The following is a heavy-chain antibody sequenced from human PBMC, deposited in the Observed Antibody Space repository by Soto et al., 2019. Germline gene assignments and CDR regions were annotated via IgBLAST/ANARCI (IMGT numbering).Heavy chain of an antibody. J-gene: IGHJ2*01. V-gene: IGHV2-5*02. Sequence: QITLKESGPTLVKPTQTLTLTCTFSGYSLSTSGLGVAWIRQPPGMALEWLALIYWDNDKNYSPSLKSRLTITKDTSKNQVVLTMTNMDPMDTATYYCAHSGGAKAWLLPPEVYFDLWGRGTLVTVSS. CDR2: IYWDNDK. CDR3: AHSGGAKAWLLPPEVYFDL. CDR1: GYSLSTSGLG. D-gene: IGHD5-12*01.